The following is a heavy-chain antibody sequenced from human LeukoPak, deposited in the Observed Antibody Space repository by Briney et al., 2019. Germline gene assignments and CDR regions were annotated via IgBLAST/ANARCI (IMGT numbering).Heavy chain of an antibody. CDR3: ARETAYYYYMDV. CDR2: TRNKGNSYTT. CDR1: GFTFSGHY. Sequence: GGSLRLSCAASGFTFSGHYMDWVRQAPGKGLEWVGRTRNKGNSYTTEYAASVKGRFTISRDDSKNSLFLQMNSLKTEDTAVYYCARETAYYYYMDVWGKGTTVTVSS. J-gene: IGHJ6*03. V-gene: IGHV3-72*01.